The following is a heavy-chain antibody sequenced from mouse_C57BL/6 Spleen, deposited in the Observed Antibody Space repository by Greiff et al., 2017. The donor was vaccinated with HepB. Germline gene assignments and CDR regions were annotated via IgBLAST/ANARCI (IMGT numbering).Heavy chain of an antibody. V-gene: IGHV1-55*01. Sequence: QVQLQQPGAELVKPGASVKLSCKASGYTFTSYWITWVKQRPGQGLEWIGDIYPGSGSTNYNEKFKSKATLTVDTSSSTAYMQLSSLTSEDSAVYYCARDDGYYPWYFDVWGTGTTVTVSS. D-gene: IGHD2-3*01. CDR2: IYPGSGST. CDR3: ARDDGYYPWYFDV. CDR1: GYTFTSYW. J-gene: IGHJ1*03.